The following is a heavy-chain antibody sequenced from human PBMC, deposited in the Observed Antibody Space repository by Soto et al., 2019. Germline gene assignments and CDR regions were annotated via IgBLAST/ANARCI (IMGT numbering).Heavy chain of an antibody. CDR2: ISGSGGST. V-gene: IGHV3-23*01. Sequence: HPGGSLRLSCAASGFTFSSYAMSWVRQAPGKGLEWVSAISGSGGSTYYADSVKGRFTISRDNSKNTLYLQMNSLRAEDTAVYYCAKDRATMIVVVITTLDYWGQGTLVTVSS. CDR1: GFTFSSYA. D-gene: IGHD3-22*01. J-gene: IGHJ4*02. CDR3: AKDRATMIVVVITTLDY.